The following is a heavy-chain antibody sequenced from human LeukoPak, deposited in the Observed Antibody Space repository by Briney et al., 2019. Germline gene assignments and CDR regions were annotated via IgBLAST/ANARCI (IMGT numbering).Heavy chain of an antibody. CDR2: IYYSGST. Sequence: SETLSLTCTVSGGSINTYYWSWIRQPPGKGLEWIGYIYYSGSTDYNPSLRSRVTISVDTSKKQFSLKLDSVTAADTALYYCARVGDSHNSGYYYGMDVWGQGTTVTVSS. V-gene: IGHV4-59*01. D-gene: IGHD5-24*01. CDR1: GGSINTYY. CDR3: ARVGDSHNSGYYYGMDV. J-gene: IGHJ6*02.